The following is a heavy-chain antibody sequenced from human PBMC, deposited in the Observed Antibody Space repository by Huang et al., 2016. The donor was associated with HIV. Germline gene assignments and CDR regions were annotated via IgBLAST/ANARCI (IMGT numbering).Heavy chain of an antibody. Sequence: QLQLQESGPGLVKPSETLSLTCTVSGVSIRSDNYYWGWVRQPPGKGLEWIGRVYYSGSTYYNPSLKRRVTITVDTSKNQFSRKMRSVTAADTAVYYCARLPGSITMIRGVITDPYWGQGTLVTVSS. CDR3: ARLPGSITMIRGVITDPY. CDR2: VYYSGST. CDR1: GVSIRSDNYY. D-gene: IGHD3-10*01. V-gene: IGHV4-39*01. J-gene: IGHJ4*02.